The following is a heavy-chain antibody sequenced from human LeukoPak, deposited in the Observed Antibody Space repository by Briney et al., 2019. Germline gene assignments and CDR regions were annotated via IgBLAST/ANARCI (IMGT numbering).Heavy chain of an antibody. CDR1: GGSISSSY. V-gene: IGHV4-59*08. CDR3: ARQAGGTSGPFDY. J-gene: IGHJ4*02. CDR2: IYHSEST. D-gene: IGHD4-23*01. Sequence: SETLSLTCTVSGGSISSSYCSWIRHPPGKGLEWIGYIYHSESTNYNPSLKSRVTISVDTSKNQFSLKLSSVTAAEPAVYYCARQAGGTSGPFDYWGQGTLVTVSS.